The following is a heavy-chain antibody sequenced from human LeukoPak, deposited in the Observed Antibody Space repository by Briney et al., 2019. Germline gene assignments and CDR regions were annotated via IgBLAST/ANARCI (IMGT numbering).Heavy chain of an antibody. CDR2: FSGSGGST. CDR3: ARDGGAAAAGTAFDY. CDR1: GFTFSTYA. V-gene: IGHV3-23*01. J-gene: IGHJ4*02. D-gene: IGHD6-13*01. Sequence: PGGSLRLSCAASGFTFSTYAMSWVRQAPGKGLEWVSSFSGSGGSTYYADSVKGRFIISRDNSKNTLYLQMNSLRSEDTAVYYCARDGGAAAAGTAFDYWGQGTLVTVSS.